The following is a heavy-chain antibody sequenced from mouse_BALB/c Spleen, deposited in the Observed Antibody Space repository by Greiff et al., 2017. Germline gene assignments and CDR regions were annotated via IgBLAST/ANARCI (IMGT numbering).Heavy chain of an antibody. Sequence: VQLKESGAELAKPGASVKMSCKASGYTFTSYWMHWVKQRPGQGLEWIGYINPSAGYTEYNQKFKDKATLTADKSSSTAYMQLSSLTSEDSAVYYCARRITTGFAYWGQGTLVTVSA. CDR2: INPSAGYT. CDR3: ARRITTGFAY. CDR1: GYTFTSYW. J-gene: IGHJ3*01. D-gene: IGHD2-4*01. V-gene: IGHV1-7*01.